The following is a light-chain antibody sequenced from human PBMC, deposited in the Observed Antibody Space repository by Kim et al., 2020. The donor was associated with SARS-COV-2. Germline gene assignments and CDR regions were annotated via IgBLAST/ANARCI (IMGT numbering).Light chain of an antibody. J-gene: IGKJ2*01. V-gene: IGKV1-5*03. Sequence: DIQMTQSPSTLSASVGDRVTITCRASQNIGNLLAWYQQKPGKAPNLLIYWASTLESGVPSRFSGSRSGTEFTLTISSLQPDDFATYYCQQFNSYPYTFGQGTKPEI. CDR3: QQFNSYPYT. CDR2: WAS. CDR1: QNIGNL.